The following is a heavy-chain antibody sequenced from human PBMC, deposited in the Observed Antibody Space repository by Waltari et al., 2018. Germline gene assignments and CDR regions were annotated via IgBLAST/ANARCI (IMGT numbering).Heavy chain of an antibody. D-gene: IGHD3-16*01. J-gene: IGHJ5*02. Sequence: EVQLVESGGGLVQPGGSLSLSCAASGFTFSSFSMNWVRQAPGKGLEWVSYISSSSSTIYYADSVKGRFTISRDNAKNSLYLQMNSLRAEDTAVYYCASRSRLTWGRAWGQGTLVTVSS. CDR2: ISSSSSTI. CDR3: ASRSRLTWGRA. CDR1: GFTFSSFS. V-gene: IGHV3-48*04.